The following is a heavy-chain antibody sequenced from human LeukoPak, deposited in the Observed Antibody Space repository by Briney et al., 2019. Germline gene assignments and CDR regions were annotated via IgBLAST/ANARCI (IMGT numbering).Heavy chain of an antibody. CDR3: ARGVDL. CDR1: SGSLSGYY. Sequence: SETLSLTCGVSSGSLSGYYWRWIRQPPGGGLEWLGEITHSGSPSYNPSPKSRVTISGDTSKKQFSLNLKSVTAADTGVYYCARGVDLWGRGTPVTVSS. V-gene: IGHV4-34*01. J-gene: IGHJ2*01. CDR2: ITHSGSP.